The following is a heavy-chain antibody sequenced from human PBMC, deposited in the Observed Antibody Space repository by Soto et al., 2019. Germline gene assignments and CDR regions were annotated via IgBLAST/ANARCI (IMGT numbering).Heavy chain of an antibody. CDR1: GYTFTSYG. CDR2: ISAYNGNT. Sequence: GASVKVSCKASGYTFTSYGISWVRQAPGQGLEWMGWISAYNGNTNYAQKLQGRVTMTTDTSTSTAYMELRSLRSDDTAVYYCARVGGEDIVVVPAAILIGYYYYYYGMDVWGQGTTVTVSS. D-gene: IGHD2-2*02. V-gene: IGHV1-18*01. CDR3: ARVGGEDIVVVPAAILIGYYYYYYGMDV. J-gene: IGHJ6*02.